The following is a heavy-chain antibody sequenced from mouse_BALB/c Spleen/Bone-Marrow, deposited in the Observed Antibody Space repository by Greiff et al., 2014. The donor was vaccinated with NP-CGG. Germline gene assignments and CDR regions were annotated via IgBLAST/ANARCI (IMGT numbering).Heavy chain of an antibody. J-gene: IGHJ4*01. CDR1: GYAFTNYL. V-gene: IGHV1-54*01. CDR3: ARWDYAMDY. Sequence: VQLQESGAELVRPGTSVKVSCKASGYAFTNYLIEWVKQRPGQGLEWIGVINPGSGGTNYNEKFKGKATLTADKSSSTAYMQXXXLTXDDSAVYFCARWDYAMDYWGQGTSVTVSS. CDR2: INPGSGGT.